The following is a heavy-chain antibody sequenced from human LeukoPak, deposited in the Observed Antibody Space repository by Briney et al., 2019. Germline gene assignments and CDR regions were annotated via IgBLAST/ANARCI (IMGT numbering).Heavy chain of an antibody. CDR3: ARGPYSGSHNWFDP. CDR2: IIPIFGTA. D-gene: IGHD1-26*01. J-gene: IGHJ5*02. Sequence: VASVKVSCKASGGTFSSYAISWVRQAPGQGLEWMGGIIPIFGTANYAQKFQGRVTITTDESTSTAYMELSSLRSEDTAVYYCARGPYSGSHNWFDPWGQGTLVTVSS. V-gene: IGHV1-69*05. CDR1: GGTFSSYA.